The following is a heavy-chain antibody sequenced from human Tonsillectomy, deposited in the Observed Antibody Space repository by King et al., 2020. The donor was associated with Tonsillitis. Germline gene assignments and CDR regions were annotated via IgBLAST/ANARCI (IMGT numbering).Heavy chain of an antibody. Sequence: HVQLQESRPGLVKPSETLSLTCTVSGGSISSYYWSWIRQPPGKGLEWIGYIYYLGSTNYNPSLQSRVTISVDTSKNQYSLKLSAVTAADTAVYYCARVELPYNWFNPWGQGTLFTVSS. CDR1: GGSISSYY. V-gene: IGHV4-59*01. D-gene: IGHD1-7*01. J-gene: IGHJ5*02. CDR3: ARVELPYNWFNP. CDR2: IYYLGST.